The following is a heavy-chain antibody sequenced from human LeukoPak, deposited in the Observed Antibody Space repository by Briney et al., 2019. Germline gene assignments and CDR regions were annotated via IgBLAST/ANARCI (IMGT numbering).Heavy chain of an antibody. CDR1: GYTRTELS. Sequence: GASVKVSCKVSGYTRTELSMHWVRQAPGKGLGCMGRFYTEDGETIYAQKFQGRVTMTEDTSTDTAYMELSSLRSEDTAVYYCETDAFMALNYGSGSYSKPLDYWGQGTLVTVSS. CDR3: ETDAFMALNYGSGSYSKPLDY. D-gene: IGHD3-10*01. J-gene: IGHJ4*02. CDR2: FYTEDGET. V-gene: IGHV1-24*01.